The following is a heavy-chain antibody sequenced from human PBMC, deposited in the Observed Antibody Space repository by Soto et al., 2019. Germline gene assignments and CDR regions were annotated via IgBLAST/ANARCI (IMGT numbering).Heavy chain of an antibody. Sequence: PLGSLRLSGTTSGFTFGDYAMSWFLQAPVKGLEWVGFIRSKGYGGTTQYAASVKGRFTISRDDSESIAYLQMDSLKTEDTALYYCARVGSASLMVVVIADHWGQGTQVTVSS. V-gene: IGHV3-49*03. CDR3: ARVGSASLMVVVIADH. J-gene: IGHJ4*02. CDR2: IRSKGYGGTT. D-gene: IGHD3-22*01. CDR1: GFTFGDYA.